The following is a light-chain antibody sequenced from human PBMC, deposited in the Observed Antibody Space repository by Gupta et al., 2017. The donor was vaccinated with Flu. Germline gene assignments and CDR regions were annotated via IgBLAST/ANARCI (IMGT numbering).Light chain of an antibody. CDR1: SSDIGGYNY. J-gene: IGLJ3*02. CDR3: SSYTSDYLQCV. Sequence: QSALTQPASVSGSPGQSITISCTGTSSDIGGYNYVSWYQHHPGKAPKLLIYDVNNRPSGVSTRFSGSKSGNTASLTISGLQAEDEGDYYCSSYTSDYLQCVFGGGTKLTVL. V-gene: IGLV2-14*01. CDR2: DVN.